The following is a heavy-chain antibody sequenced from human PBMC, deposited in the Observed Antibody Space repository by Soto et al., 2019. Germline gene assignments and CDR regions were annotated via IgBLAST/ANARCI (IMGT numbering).Heavy chain of an antibody. CDR3: AKVSSAWYAGFFDL. CDR1: GFTFKRHA. CDR2: LSDSGGSI. J-gene: IGHJ4*02. Sequence: PGGSLRLSCTASGFTFKRHAMTGVRQAPGQGLEWVSGLSDSGGSIYYADSVKGRFTISRDNSMNTLYLQMNTLRAEDTAVYYCAKVSSAWYAGFFDLWGQGT. D-gene: IGHD2-8*01. V-gene: IGHV3-23*01.